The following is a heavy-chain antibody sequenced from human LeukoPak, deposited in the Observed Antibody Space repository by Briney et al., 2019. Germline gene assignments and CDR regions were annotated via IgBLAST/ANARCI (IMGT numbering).Heavy chain of an antibody. D-gene: IGHD3-10*01. V-gene: IGHV3-64*01. CDR1: GFTFSSCA. CDR2: ISSDGGST. CDR3: ARFVAWLDYYMDV. Sequence: PGGSLRLSCAASGFTFSSCAMHWVRQAPGKGLEYVSAISSDGGSTYCANSVKGRFTISRDNSKNTLYLQMGSLRAEDMAVCYCARFVAWLDYYMDVWGKGTTVTVSS. J-gene: IGHJ6*03.